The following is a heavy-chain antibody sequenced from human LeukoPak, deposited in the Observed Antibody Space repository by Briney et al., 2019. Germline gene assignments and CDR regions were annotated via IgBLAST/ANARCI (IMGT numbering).Heavy chain of an antibody. Sequence: EASVKVSCKTSGYTFTSDGISWVRQAPGQGLEWMGWIGTNKGNTNYAQMFQGRVTMTTDTSTSTAYMELKNLRSDDTAVYYCARTPGMVVVKTFYCMDVWGQGTTVTVSS. D-gene: IGHD3-22*01. J-gene: IGHJ6*02. V-gene: IGHV1-18*01. CDR1: GYTFTSDG. CDR2: IGTNKGNT. CDR3: ARTPGMVVVKTFYCMDV.